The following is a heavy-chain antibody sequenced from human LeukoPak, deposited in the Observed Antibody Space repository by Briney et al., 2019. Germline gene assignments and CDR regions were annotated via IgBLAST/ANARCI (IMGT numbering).Heavy chain of an antibody. CDR1: GDSISSSNYY. D-gene: IGHD5-18*01. CDR3: ARAGYSLFDYYYYYMDV. Sequence: SETLSLTCTVSGDSISSSNYYWAWIRQPPGKGLEWIGSIFYSGTTYYSSSLKSRVTMSVDTSKSQFSLKLSSVTAADTAVYYCARAGYSLFDYYYYYMDVWGKGTTVTVSS. V-gene: IGHV4-39*07. CDR2: IFYSGTT. J-gene: IGHJ6*03.